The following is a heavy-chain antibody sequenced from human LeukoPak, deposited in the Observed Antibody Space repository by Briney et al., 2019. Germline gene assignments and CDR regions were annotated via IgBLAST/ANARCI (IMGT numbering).Heavy chain of an antibody. V-gene: IGHV1-8*01. CDR2: MNPNSGNT. CDR3: ARALDDIVVVVAATPGAFDI. J-gene: IGHJ3*02. CDR1: GYTFTSYD. Sequence: GASVKVSCKASGYTFTSYDINWVRQATGQGLEWMGWMNPNSGNTGYAQKFQGRVTMTRNTSISTAYIELSSLRSEDTAVYYCARALDDIVVVVAATPGAFDIWGQGTMVTVSS. D-gene: IGHD2-15*01.